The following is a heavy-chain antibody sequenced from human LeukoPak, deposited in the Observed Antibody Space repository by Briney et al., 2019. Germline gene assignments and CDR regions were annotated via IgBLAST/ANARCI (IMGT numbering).Heavy chain of an antibody. Sequence: GGSLRLSCAASGFTFSIYAMTWARQAPGKGLEWVSTFDNDGRTYYADSVKGRFTISRDNSKNTLYLQMNSLRAEDTAVYYCAKDRSGSRDWGQGTLVTVSS. CDR2: FDNDGRT. J-gene: IGHJ4*02. D-gene: IGHD1-26*01. CDR1: GFTFSIYA. V-gene: IGHV3-23*01. CDR3: AKDRSGSRD.